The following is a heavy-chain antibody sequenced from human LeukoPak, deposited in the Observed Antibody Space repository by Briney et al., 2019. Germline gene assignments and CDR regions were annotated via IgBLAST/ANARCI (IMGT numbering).Heavy chain of an antibody. Sequence: GGSLRLSCATSGFTFRNYWMSWRRQAPGEGLQWVAKIKQEGSEKNYVDSVKGRFSISRDNAKNSLYLQMNSLTAEDTAVYYCARNPPGIVGAPTHYCYYMDVWGRGTTVTISS. CDR1: GFTFRNYW. D-gene: IGHD1-26*01. J-gene: IGHJ6*03. CDR3: ARNPPGIVGAPTHYCYYMDV. CDR2: IKQEGSEK. V-gene: IGHV3-7*01.